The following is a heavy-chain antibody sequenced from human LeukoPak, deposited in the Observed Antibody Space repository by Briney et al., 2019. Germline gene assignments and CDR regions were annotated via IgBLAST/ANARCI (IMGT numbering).Heavy chain of an antibody. CDR2: ISGSGGTT. J-gene: IGHJ3*02. D-gene: IGHD4/OR15-4a*01. CDR3: AKXLTFDAFDI. Sequence: GGSLRLSCAASXFXXRXYEXNXVXXAXXRXXEWVSAISGSGGTTYXADSVKGRFTISXDNSKNTLYLQMNGLRAEDTAVYXXAKXLTFDAFDIWGQGTMVTVSS. CDR1: XFXXRXYE. V-gene: IGHV3-23*01.